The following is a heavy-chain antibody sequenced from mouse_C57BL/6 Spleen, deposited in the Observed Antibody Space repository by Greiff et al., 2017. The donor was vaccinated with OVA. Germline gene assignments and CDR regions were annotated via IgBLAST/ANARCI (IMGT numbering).Heavy chain of an antibody. CDR1: GYTFTSYW. Sequence: VQLQQPGAELVKPGASVKLSCKASGYTFTSYWMHWVKQRPGQGLEWIGMIHPNSGSTNYNEKFKSKATLTVDKSSSTAYMQLSSLTSEDSAVYYCAREGLYDYVDYWGQGTTLTVSS. CDR3: AREGLYDYVDY. V-gene: IGHV1-64*01. D-gene: IGHD2-4*01. CDR2: IHPNSGST. J-gene: IGHJ2*01.